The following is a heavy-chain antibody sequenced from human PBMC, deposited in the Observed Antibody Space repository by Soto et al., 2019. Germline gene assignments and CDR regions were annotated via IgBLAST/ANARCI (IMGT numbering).Heavy chain of an antibody. V-gene: IGHV1-69*13. Sequence: ASVKVSCKASGGTLSSYAISWVRQAPGQGLDWMGGIIPIFGTANYAQKFQGRVTITADESTSTAYMELSSLRSEDTAMYYGARGTYYYDSSGYYKTRAEYFQHWGQGTLVTVSS. CDR3: ARGTYYYDSSGYYKTRAEYFQH. CDR2: IIPIFGTA. CDR1: GGTLSSYA. J-gene: IGHJ1*01. D-gene: IGHD3-22*01.